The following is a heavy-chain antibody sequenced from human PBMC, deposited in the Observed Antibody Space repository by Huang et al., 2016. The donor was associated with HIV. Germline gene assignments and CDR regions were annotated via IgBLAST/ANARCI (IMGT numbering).Heavy chain of an antibody. CDR3: ARLIGSPSFYYGLDV. D-gene: IGHD3-10*01. CDR1: GYRFRSNW. Sequence: EVQLVQSGAEVKKPGESLKISCKGSGYRFRSNWIGWVRQMPGKGLEWMGIIYPGDSDTRYSPSFQGQVTISADKSINTAYLQRSSLKASDTAMYYCARLIGSPSFYYGLDVWGQGTTVTVSS. J-gene: IGHJ6*02. CDR2: IYPGDSDT. V-gene: IGHV5-51*01.